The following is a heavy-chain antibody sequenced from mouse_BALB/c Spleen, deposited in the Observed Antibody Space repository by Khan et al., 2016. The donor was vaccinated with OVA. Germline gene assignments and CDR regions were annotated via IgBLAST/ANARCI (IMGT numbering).Heavy chain of an antibody. J-gene: IGHJ4*01. Sequence: VQLQQSGAELVKPGASVKLSCTASGFNIKDTYMHWVKQRPEQGLEWIGRIDPANGNTQYDPKFQGKATITADTSSNTAYLQLSSPTSEGTAVYYCALRGDIYDTYYGYAMDYWGQGTSVTVSS. V-gene: IGHV14-3*02. CDR1: GFNIKDTY. CDR2: IDPANGNT. D-gene: IGHD2-3*01. CDR3: ALRGDIYDTYYGYAMDY.